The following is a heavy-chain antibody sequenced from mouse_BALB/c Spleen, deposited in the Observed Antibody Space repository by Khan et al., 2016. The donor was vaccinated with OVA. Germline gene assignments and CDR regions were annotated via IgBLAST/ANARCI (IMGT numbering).Heavy chain of an antibody. CDR2: IYPFDDDT. Sequence: VQLQQSGPELVKPGASVKMSCKASGYTFTSYVMHWVKQKPGLGLEWIGYIYPFDDDTKYNDKFKGKATLTSDKSSSTAYMELSSLTTEDSAVYYCAPVGTDYVSFAYWGQGTLVTVSS. CDR3: APVGTDYVSFAY. J-gene: IGHJ3*01. CDR1: GYTFTSYV. V-gene: IGHV1S136*01. D-gene: IGHD1-1*01.